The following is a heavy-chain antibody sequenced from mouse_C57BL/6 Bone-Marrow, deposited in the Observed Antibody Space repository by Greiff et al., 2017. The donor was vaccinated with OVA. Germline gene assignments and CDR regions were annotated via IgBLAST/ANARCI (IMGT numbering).Heavy chain of an antibody. D-gene: IGHD4-1*01. CDR2: INPSTGGT. CDR1: GYSFTGYY. V-gene: IGHV1-42*01. J-gene: IGHJ2*01. Sequence: VQLQQSGPELVKPGASVKISCKASGYSFTGYYMNWVKQSPEKSLEWIGEINPSTGGTTYNQKFKAKATLTVDKSSSTAYMQLKSLTSEDSAVYYCAREKVTGTSDYWGQGTTLTVSS. CDR3: AREKVTGTSDY.